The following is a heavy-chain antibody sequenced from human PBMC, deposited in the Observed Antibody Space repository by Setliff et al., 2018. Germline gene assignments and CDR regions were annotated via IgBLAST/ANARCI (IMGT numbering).Heavy chain of an antibody. CDR1: GDSFSGYF. D-gene: IGHD6-13*01. CDR2: IDQSGST. J-gene: IGHJ5*02. CDR3: AGGAFGSRWYVRPWFDP. V-gene: IGHV4-34*01. Sequence: PSETLSLTCAVYGDSFSGYFWTWIRQPPGEGLEWIGDIDQSGSTNYNPSLKSRLTISVDTSKNQFSLSLSSVTAADTAVYYCAGGAFGSRWYVRPWFDPWGQGTLVTVSS.